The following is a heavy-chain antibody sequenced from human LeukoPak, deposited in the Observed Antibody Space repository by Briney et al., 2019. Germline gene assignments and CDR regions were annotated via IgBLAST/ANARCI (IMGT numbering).Heavy chain of an antibody. CDR3: VRNTLGHYDAFDI. J-gene: IGHJ3*02. Sequence: PSETLSLTCTVSGGSFSGYYWSWIRQPPGKGLEWIGYIYYSGSINYNSSLKSRVAISVDTSRNQFSLKLSSMTAADTAVYYCVRNTLGHYDAFDIWGQGTMVTVSS. V-gene: IGHV4-59*01. CDR2: IYYSGSI. D-gene: IGHD1/OR15-1a*01. CDR1: GGSFSGYY.